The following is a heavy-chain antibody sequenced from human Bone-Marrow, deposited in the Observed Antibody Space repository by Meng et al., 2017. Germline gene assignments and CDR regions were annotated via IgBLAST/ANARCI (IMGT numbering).Heavy chain of an antibody. CDR1: GGSISSSSYY. J-gene: IGHJ1*01. D-gene: IGHD6-13*01. CDR3: AIGGSSWDEYFQH. V-gene: IGHV4-39*07. CDR2: IYYSGST. Sequence: QLQLQESGPGLVKPSETLSLTCTVSGGSISSSSYYWGWIRHPPGKGLEWIGSIYYSGSTYYNPSLKSRVTISVDTSKNQFSLKLSSVTAADTAVYYCAIGGSSWDEYFQHWGQGTLVTVSS.